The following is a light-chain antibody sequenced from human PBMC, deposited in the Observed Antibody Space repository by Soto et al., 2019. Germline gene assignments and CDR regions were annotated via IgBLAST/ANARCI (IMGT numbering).Light chain of an antibody. Sequence: DNQMTQSPTSPSASVGDRVTITCRASQSISSYLNWYQQKPGTAPKLLIYAASSLQSGVPSRFSGSGSGTAFTLTISSLQPEDFATYYCQQSYSTPWTFGQGTKVDIK. CDR2: AAS. V-gene: IGKV1-39*01. J-gene: IGKJ1*01. CDR3: QQSYSTPWT. CDR1: QSISSY.